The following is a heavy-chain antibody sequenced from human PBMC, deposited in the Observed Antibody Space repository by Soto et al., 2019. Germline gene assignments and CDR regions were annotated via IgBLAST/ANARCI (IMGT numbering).Heavy chain of an antibody. V-gene: IGHV4-34*01. D-gene: IGHD5-12*01. CDR2: INHSGST. J-gene: IGHJ6*02. Sequence: WTWIRQPPGKGLEWIGEINHSGSTNYNPSLKSRVTISVDTSKNQFSVKLSSVTAADTAVYYCARVFHGYSGYDGCSAEYYYYGMDVWGQGTTVTVSS. CDR3: ARVFHGYSGYDGCSAEYYYYGMDV.